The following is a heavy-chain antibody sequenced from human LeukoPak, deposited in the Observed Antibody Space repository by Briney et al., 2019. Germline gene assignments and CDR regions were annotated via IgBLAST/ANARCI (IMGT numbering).Heavy chain of an antibody. D-gene: IGHD1-26*01. Sequence: ASVKVSCKASGGTFSSYAISWVRQAPGQGLEWLGRISTDNGNTNYAQKFQGRVTMTTDTSTSTVYMELRRLTSDDTAVYYCARGSELLFWGQGTLVAVSS. CDR2: ISTDNGNT. CDR1: GGTFSSYA. CDR3: ARGSELLF. V-gene: IGHV1-18*01. J-gene: IGHJ4*01.